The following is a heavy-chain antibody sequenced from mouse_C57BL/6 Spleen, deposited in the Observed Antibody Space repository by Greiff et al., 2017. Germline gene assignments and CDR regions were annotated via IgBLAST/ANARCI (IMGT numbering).Heavy chain of an antibody. CDR3: ARGEEYYAPFAY. J-gene: IGHJ3*01. CDR1: GYAFSSYW. Sequence: QVQLQQSGAELVKPGASVKISCKASGYAFSSYWMNWVKQRPGKGLEWIGQIYPGDGDTNYNGKFKGKATLTADKSSSTAYMQLSSLTSEDSAVDCCARGEEYYAPFAYWGQGTLVTVSA. D-gene: IGHD1-1*01. V-gene: IGHV1-80*01. CDR2: IYPGDGDT.